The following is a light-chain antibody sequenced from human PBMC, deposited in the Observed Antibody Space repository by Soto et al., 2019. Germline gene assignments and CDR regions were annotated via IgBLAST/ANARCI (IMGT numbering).Light chain of an antibody. CDR3: FQGLQTPPIT. J-gene: IGKJ5*01. CDR1: QSLQYSNGYNY. Sequence: DIVLTQSPLSLPVIPGEPASISCRSSQSLQYSNGYNYLDWYFQKPGQSPQLXISLGSTRASGVPDRFSGSGSGTDFTLKISRVEADDVGVYYCFQGLQTPPITFGQGTRLEIK. V-gene: IGKV2-28*01. CDR2: LGS.